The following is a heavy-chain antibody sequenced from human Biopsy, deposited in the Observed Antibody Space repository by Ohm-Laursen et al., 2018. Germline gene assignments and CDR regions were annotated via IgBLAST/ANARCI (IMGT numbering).Heavy chain of an antibody. J-gene: IGHJ5*02. CDR3: AREPRIAAVAYFDP. CDR1: GDSINNYY. Sequence: SETLSLTCTVSGDSINNYYWSWIRQPAGKGLEWIGRIYSTGSTNYNPSLKSRVTISVDTSKNQFSLLLSSVTAADTAVYYCAREPRIAAVAYFDPWGQGTLVTVSS. V-gene: IGHV4-4*07. D-gene: IGHD6-13*01. CDR2: IYSTGST.